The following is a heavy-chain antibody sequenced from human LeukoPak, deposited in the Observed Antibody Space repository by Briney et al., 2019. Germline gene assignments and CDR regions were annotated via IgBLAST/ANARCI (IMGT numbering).Heavy chain of an antibody. CDR1: GGTFSSYA. Sequence: SVKVSCKASGGTFSSYAISWVRQAPGQGLEWMGRIIPILGIANYAQKFQGRVTITADKSTSTAYMELSSLRSEDTAVYYCARVEPHGGNSDYWGQGTLVTVSS. CDR3: ARVEPHGGNSDY. V-gene: IGHV1-69*04. D-gene: IGHD4-23*01. J-gene: IGHJ4*02. CDR2: IIPILGIA.